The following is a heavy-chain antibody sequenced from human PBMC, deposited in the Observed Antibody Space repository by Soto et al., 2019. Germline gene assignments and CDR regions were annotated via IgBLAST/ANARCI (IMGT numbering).Heavy chain of an antibody. J-gene: IGHJ5*02. CDR3: ARVVVTKPVGP. CDR2: IIPMFGTT. V-gene: IGHV1-69*06. D-gene: IGHD2-21*01. CDR1: GGILTNYV. Sequence: QVQLLQSGPEVKKPGSSVKVSCKASGGILTNYVINWVRQAPGQGLEWMGGIIPMFGTTNYAQSLQGRVAITEDTSTRTSYMELSKMISEDTVVYICARVVVTKPVGPWGEGPQVIVSS.